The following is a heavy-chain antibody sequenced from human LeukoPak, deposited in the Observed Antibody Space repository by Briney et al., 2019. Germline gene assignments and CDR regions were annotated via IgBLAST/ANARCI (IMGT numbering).Heavy chain of an antibody. CDR1: GGSISSYY. CDR3: ARWVIVVVPAAKLLDV. Sequence: PSETLSLTCTVSGGSISSYYWSWIRQPPGKGLEWIGEINHSGSTNYNPSLKSRVTISVDTSKNQFSLKLSSVTAADTAVYYCARWVIVVVPAAKLLDVWGQGTTVTVSS. J-gene: IGHJ6*02. D-gene: IGHD2-2*01. V-gene: IGHV4-34*01. CDR2: INHSGST.